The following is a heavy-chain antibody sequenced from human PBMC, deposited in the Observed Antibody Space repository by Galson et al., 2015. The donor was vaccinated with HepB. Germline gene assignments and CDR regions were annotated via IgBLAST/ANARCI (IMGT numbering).Heavy chain of an antibody. CDR1: GFTFSNAW. CDR2: IKSKTDGGTT. D-gene: IGHD3-10*01. CDR3: TTDLVTGPLWFGEFFGLTPHFDY. J-gene: IGHJ4*02. V-gene: IGHV3-15*01. Sequence: SLRLSCAASGFTFSNAWMSWVRQAPGKGLEWVGRIKSKTDGGTTDYAAPVKGRFTISRDDSKNTLYLQMNSLKTEDTAVYYCTTDLVTGPLWFGEFFGLTPHFDYWGQGTLVTVSS.